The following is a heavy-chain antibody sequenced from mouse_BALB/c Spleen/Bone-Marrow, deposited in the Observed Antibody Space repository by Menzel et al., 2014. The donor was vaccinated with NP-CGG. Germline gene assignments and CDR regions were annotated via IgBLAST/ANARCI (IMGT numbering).Heavy chain of an antibody. J-gene: IGHJ1*01. CDR3: ASYRYAWYFDV. Sequence: EVKLMESGAELVKPGASVKLSRTASGLNIKDTYMHWVKQRPEQGLEWIGRIDPANGNTKYDPKFQGKATITADTSSNTAYLQLSSLTSEDTAVYYCASYRYAWYFDVWGAGTTVTVSS. CDR1: GLNIKDTY. CDR2: IDPANGNT. V-gene: IGHV14-3*02. D-gene: IGHD2-14*01.